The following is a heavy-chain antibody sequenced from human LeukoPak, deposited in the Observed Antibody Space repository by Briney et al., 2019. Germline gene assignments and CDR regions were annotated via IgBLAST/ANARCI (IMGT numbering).Heavy chain of an antibody. CDR2: IYYSGST. V-gene: IGHV4-59*08. Sequence: SETPSLTCTVSGGSISSYYWSWIRQPPGKGLQWIGYIYYSGSTNYNPSLKSRVTISVDTSKNQFSLKLSSVTAADTAVYYCATSDTAMAPGDYWGQGTLVTVSS. CDR1: GGSISSYY. J-gene: IGHJ4*02. D-gene: IGHD5-18*01. CDR3: ATSDTAMAPGDY.